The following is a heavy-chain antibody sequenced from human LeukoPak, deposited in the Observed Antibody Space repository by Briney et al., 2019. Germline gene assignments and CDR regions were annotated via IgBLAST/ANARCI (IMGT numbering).Heavy chain of an antibody. CDR2: IYYSGNT. D-gene: IGHD2-15*01. CDR3: ARDQGSGLKDAFDI. Sequence: PSETLSLTCTVSSGSITNYYWSWIRQPPGKELEWIGYIYYSGNTNYDPSLQSRVTISVDTSKNQFSLKLSSVTAADTAVYYCARDQGSGLKDAFDIWGQGTMVTVSS. CDR1: SGSITNYY. J-gene: IGHJ3*02. V-gene: IGHV4-59*12.